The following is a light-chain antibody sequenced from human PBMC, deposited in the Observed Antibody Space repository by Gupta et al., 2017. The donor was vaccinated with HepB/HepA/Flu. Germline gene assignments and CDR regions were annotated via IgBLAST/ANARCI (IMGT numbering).Light chain of an antibody. Sequence: EIVLTQSPGTLSLSPGERATLSCRASRSVSSSYLAWYQQKPGQAPRLLMYGASSRATGIPDRFSGSGSGTDFTLTISRLEPEDFAVYYCQQDGSSMCIFGQGTKLEIK. J-gene: IGKJ2*04. V-gene: IGKV3-20*01. CDR2: GAS. CDR3: QQDGSSMCI. CDR1: RSVSSSY.